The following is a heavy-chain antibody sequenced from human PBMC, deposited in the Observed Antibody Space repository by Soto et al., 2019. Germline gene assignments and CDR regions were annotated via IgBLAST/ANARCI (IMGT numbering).Heavy chain of an antibody. J-gene: IGHJ4*02. CDR1: GGSISSYY. V-gene: IGHV4-59*01. Sequence: SETLSLTCTVSGGSISSYYWSWIRQPPGKGLEWIGYIYYSGSTNYNPSLKSRVTISVDPSKNQFSLKLSSVTAADTAVYYCARGGIAAAAYWGQGTLVTVSS. D-gene: IGHD6-13*01. CDR2: IYYSGST. CDR3: ARGGIAAAAY.